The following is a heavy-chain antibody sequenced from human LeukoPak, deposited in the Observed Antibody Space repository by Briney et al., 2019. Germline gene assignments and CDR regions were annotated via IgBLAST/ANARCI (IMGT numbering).Heavy chain of an antibody. CDR1: GGSISSGDYY. J-gene: IGHJ1*01. Sequence: PSETLSLTCTVSGGSISSGDYYWSWIRQPPGKGLEWIGYIYYSGSTYYNPSLKSRVTISVDTSKNQFSLKLSSVTAADTAVYYCARQKAKGYCSSTSCSRGYFQHWGQGTLVTVSS. CDR3: ARQKAKGYCSSTSCSRGYFQH. D-gene: IGHD2-2*01. CDR2: IYYSGST. V-gene: IGHV4-39*01.